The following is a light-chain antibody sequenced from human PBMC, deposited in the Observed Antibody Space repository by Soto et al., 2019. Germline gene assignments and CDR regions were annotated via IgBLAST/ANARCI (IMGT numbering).Light chain of an antibody. J-gene: IGKJ5*01. CDR2: GAS. Sequence: EIVMTQSPVTLSVSPGERVTLYCRASQSVSNNLAWYQQKSGQAPRLLIYGASTRVTGIPARFSGSGSGTEFTLTISSLQSEDFAIYYCQQYNNWPPVTFGQGTRLDIK. V-gene: IGKV3-15*01. CDR1: QSVSNN. CDR3: QQYNNWPPVT.